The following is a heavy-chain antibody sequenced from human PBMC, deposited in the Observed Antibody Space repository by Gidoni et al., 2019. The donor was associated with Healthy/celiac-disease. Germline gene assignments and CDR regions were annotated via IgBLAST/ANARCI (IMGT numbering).Heavy chain of an antibody. V-gene: IGHV3-23*01. Sequence: EVPLLESGGGLVQPGGSLRLYCAGSGFTFSSYAMSWVRQAPGKGVEWVSGISGSGSSKYYADSVKGRFTISRDNTKNTLYQQMNSLRAEDTAVYYCAKDVYYYGSGSYRNAFDIWGQGTMVTVSS. D-gene: IGHD3-10*01. J-gene: IGHJ3*02. CDR2: ISGSGSSK. CDR1: GFTFSSYA. CDR3: AKDVYYYGSGSYRNAFDI.